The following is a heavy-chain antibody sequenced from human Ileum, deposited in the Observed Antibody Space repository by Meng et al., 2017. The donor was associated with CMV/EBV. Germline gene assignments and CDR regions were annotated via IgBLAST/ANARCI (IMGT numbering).Heavy chain of an antibody. D-gene: IGHD5-12*01. Sequence: SCAASGFTFSGSWMHWVRQVPGKGLVWVSRINGDGSSISYADSVKGRFTISRDNAKSTLYLQMNSLRAEDTAVYYCARLKSGYGNFDYWGQGTLVTVSS. CDR2: INGDGSSI. J-gene: IGHJ4*02. CDR3: ARLKSGYGNFDY. CDR1: GFTFSGSW. V-gene: IGHV3-74*01.